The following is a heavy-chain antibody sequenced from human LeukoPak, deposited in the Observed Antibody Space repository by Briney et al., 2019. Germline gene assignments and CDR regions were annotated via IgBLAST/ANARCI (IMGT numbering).Heavy chain of an antibody. D-gene: IGHD6-6*01. V-gene: IGHV3-23*01. J-gene: IGHJ6*03. CDR2: ISGSGGST. Sequence: PGGSLRLSCAASGFTFSSYAMSWVRQAPGKGLEWVSTISGSGGSTYYADSVKGRFTISRDNSKSTLYLQMNSLRAEDTAVYYCAKTGSSSPPPYYMDVWGKGTTVTVSS. CDR1: GFTFSSYA. CDR3: AKTGSSSPPPYYMDV.